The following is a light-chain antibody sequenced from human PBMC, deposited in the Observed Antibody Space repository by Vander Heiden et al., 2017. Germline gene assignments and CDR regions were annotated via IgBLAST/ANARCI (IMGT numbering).Light chain of an antibody. J-gene: IGKJ4*01. V-gene: IGKV4-1*01. CDR3: QQYYSTPT. CDR1: QSVLYSSNNKNY. Sequence: DIVMTQSPDSLAVSLGERATINCKSSQSVLYSSNNKNYLAWYQQKPGQPPKLLIYGASTRESGVPDRFSGSGSGTDFTRTISSLQAEDVAVYYCQQYYSTPTFGGGTKVEIK. CDR2: GAS.